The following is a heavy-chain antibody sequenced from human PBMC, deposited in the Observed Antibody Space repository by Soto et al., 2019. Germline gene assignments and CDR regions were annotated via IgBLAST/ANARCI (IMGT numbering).Heavy chain of an antibody. Sequence: EVQLVESGGGLVKPGGSLRLSCAASGFIFGTHSMNWVRQAPGKGLQWVSSISSSSRYIYYADSVRGRFTISRDNANNSLYLQMTSLRAADTAVYYCARVLTGTAYSFDDGGQGTLVTVSS. V-gene: IGHV3-21*01. CDR1: GFIFGTHS. J-gene: IGHJ4*02. D-gene: IGHD1-7*01. CDR2: ISSSSRYI. CDR3: ARVLTGTAYSFDD.